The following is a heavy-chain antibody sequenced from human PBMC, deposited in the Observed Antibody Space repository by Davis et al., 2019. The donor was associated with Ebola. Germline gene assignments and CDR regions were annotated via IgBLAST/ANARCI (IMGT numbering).Heavy chain of an antibody. CDR1: RHSFSSYW. V-gene: IGHV5-51*01. CDR2: IYPGDSDT. D-gene: IGHD4-11*01. J-gene: IGHJ3*01. CDR3: ARPAFWGTTVVSDVLDV. Sequence: PGGSLRLSCKGSRHSFSSYWIGWVRQVPGKSLEWMGIIYPGDSDTRYSPSFQGQVTISADKSIDTAYLHWSSLKASDTAIYYCARPAFWGTTVVSDVLDVWGQGTMVSVSS.